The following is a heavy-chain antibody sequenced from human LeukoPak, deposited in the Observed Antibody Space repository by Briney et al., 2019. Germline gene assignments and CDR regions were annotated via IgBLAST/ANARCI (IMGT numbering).Heavy chain of an antibody. J-gene: IGHJ4*02. V-gene: IGHV3-48*03. CDR1: GFTFSSYE. Sequence: PGGSLRLSCAASGFTFSSYEMNWVRQGPGKGVEGVSYISGSRSPIYYAHSVKGRFTISRDNAMDSLYLQMNSLRAEDTAVYYCARDLKGDAARRRTFDHWGQGTVVSVSS. CDR2: ISGSRSPI. CDR3: ARDLKGDAARRRTFDH. D-gene: IGHD6-6*01.